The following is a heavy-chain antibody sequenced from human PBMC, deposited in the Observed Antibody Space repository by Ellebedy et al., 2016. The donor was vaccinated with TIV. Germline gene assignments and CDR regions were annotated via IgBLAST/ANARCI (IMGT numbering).Heavy chain of an antibody. D-gene: IGHD3-10*01. V-gene: IGHV1-69*13. CDR1: GGTFNTDA. Sequence: SVKVSCKASGGTFNTDAINWVRQAPGQGLEWMGGISPTFGTPKYAQKFQGRVTITAEEFPSTAYMELSSLRSEDTAVYYCARDRGSYLPRGGFDVWGQGTTVTVSS. J-gene: IGHJ6*02. CDR2: ISPTFGTP. CDR3: ARDRGSYLPRGGFDV.